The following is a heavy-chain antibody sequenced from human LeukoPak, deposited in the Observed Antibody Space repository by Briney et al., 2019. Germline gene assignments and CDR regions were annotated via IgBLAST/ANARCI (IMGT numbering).Heavy chain of an antibody. CDR3: AKPSMIVVVITPFDY. Sequence: PGGSLRLSCAASGFTFSSYAMSWVRQAPGKGLEWVSAISGSGGSTYYADSVKGRFTISRDNSKNTLYPQMNSLRAEDTAVYYCAKPSMIVVVITPFDYWGQGTLVTVSS. J-gene: IGHJ4*02. CDR1: GFTFSSYA. V-gene: IGHV3-23*01. D-gene: IGHD3-22*01. CDR2: ISGSGGST.